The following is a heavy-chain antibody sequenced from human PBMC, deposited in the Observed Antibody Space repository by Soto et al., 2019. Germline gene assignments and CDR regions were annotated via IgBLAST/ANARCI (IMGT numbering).Heavy chain of an antibody. CDR3: AREITMVRGVIYYFDY. CDR2: MNPNSGNT. V-gene: IGHV1-8*01. D-gene: IGHD3-10*01. Sequence: QVQLVQSGAEVKKPGASVKVSCKASGYTFTSYDINWVRQATGQGLEWMGWMNPNSGNTGYAQKFQGRVTMTRNTSISTAYRELSSLRSEDTAVYYCAREITMVRGVIYYFDYWGQGTLVTVSS. CDR1: GYTFTSYD. J-gene: IGHJ4*02.